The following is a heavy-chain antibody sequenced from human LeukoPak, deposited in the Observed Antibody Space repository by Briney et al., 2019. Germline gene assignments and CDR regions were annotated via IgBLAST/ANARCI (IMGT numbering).Heavy chain of an antibody. D-gene: IGHD2-2*01. Sequence: ASVKVSCNSSGYTFTSYYMHWVRQPPGQGLEWMGIINPSGGSTSYAQKFQGRVTMTRDMSTSTVYMELSSLRSEDTAVYYCAIGMVPAASPEWWFDSWGQGTLVTVFS. CDR2: INPSGGST. V-gene: IGHV1-46*01. CDR1: GYTFTSYY. CDR3: AIGMVPAASPEWWFDS. J-gene: IGHJ5*01.